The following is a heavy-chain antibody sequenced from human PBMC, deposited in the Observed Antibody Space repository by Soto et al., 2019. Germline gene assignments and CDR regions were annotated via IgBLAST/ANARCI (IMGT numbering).Heavy chain of an antibody. J-gene: IGHJ6*02. CDR3: AKDRMSSGSRHYYYYGMDV. D-gene: IGHD6-19*01. Sequence: QVQLVESGGGVVQPGRSLRLSCAASGFTFSSYGMHWVRQAPGKGLEWVAVISYDGSNKYYADSVKGRFTISRDNSKNTLYLQMNSLRAEDTAVYYCAKDRMSSGSRHYYYYGMDVWSQGTTVTVSS. V-gene: IGHV3-30*18. CDR1: GFTFSSYG. CDR2: ISYDGSNK.